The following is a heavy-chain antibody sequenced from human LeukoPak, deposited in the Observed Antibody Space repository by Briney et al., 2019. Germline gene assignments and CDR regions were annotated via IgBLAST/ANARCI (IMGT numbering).Heavy chain of an antibody. CDR1: SDSISSYY. J-gene: IGHJ4*02. Sequence: SETLSLTCSVSSDSISSYYWSWIRQPPGKGLEWIGYIYFSGSTNYNPSLKSRVTMSVDTSENQFSLKLSSVTAADTAIYYCARVQRGYSYGPFDYWGQGTLVTVSS. CDR2: IYFSGST. CDR3: ARVQRGYSYGPFDY. V-gene: IGHV4-59*01. D-gene: IGHD5-18*01.